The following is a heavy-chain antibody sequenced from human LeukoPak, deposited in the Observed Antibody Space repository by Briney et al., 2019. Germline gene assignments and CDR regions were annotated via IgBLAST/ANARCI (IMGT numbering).Heavy chain of an antibody. Sequence: GASVKVSCKATGGTFSSYAISCVRQAPGQGLEWMGGIIPIFGTANYAQKFQGRVTITTDESTSTAYMELSSLRSEDTAAYYCARAAFWSGYYHFDYWGQGTLVTVSS. CDR1: GGTFSSYA. CDR2: IIPIFGTA. J-gene: IGHJ4*02. V-gene: IGHV1-69*05. D-gene: IGHD3-3*01. CDR3: ARAAFWSGYYHFDY.